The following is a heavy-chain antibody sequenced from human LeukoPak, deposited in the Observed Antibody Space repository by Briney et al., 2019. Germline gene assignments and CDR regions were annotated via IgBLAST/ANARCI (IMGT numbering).Heavy chain of an antibody. CDR1: GGSISSYY. V-gene: IGHV4-59*01. D-gene: IGHD3-16*02. CDR2: VYYSGST. Sequence: SETLSLTCTVSGGSISSYYWSWIRQPPGKGLEWIGYVYYSGSTSYNPSLKSRVTMSVDTSKNQFSLKLSSVTAADTAVYYCARSYPGYYFDYWGQGTLVTVSS. CDR3: ARSYPGYYFDY. J-gene: IGHJ4*02.